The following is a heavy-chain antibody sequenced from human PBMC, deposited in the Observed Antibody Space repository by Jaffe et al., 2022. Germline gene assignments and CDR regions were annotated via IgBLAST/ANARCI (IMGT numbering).Heavy chain of an antibody. J-gene: IGHJ3*02. CDR1: GFTFSSYG. V-gene: IGHV3-30*02. D-gene: IGHD3-10*01. CDR2: IRYDGSNK. CDR3: AKEDYYGSGSYAFDI. Sequence: QVQLVESGGGVVQPGGSLRLSCAASGFTFSSYGMHWVRQAPGKGLEWVAFIRYDGSNKYYADSVKGRFTISRDNSKNTLYLQMNSLRAEDTAVYYCAKEDYYGSGSYAFDIWGQGTMVTVSS.